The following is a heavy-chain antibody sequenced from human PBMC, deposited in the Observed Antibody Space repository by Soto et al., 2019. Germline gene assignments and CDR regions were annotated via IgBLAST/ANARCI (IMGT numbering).Heavy chain of an antibody. D-gene: IGHD1-1*01. Sequence: QVQLVESGGGVVQPGRSLRLSCAASGFTFSSYGMHWVRQAPGKGLEWVTVISYDGNVAYYADSVKGRFTISRDNSKNTLYLQMNRLRTEDTAMYYCAKEGPITNWYFDYWGQGNLVSVSS. J-gene: IGHJ4*02. CDR1: GFTFSSYG. CDR3: AKEGPITNWYFDY. CDR2: ISYDGNVA. V-gene: IGHV3-30*18.